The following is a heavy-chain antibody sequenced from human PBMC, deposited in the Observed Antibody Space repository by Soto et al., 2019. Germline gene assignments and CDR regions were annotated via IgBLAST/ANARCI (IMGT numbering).Heavy chain of an antibody. CDR1: GSSISSGYY. D-gene: IGHD3-22*01. Sequence: ASETLSLTCAVSGSSISSGYYWGWIRQPPGKGLEWIGSIYHIGNTYYKPSLKRRVTMSVDTSKNQFSLKLSSVTAADTAVYYCARDPPDYYDSAGYYPHYFDYWGQGILVTVSS. J-gene: IGHJ4*02. CDR3: ARDPPDYYDSAGYYPHYFDY. CDR2: IYHIGNT. V-gene: IGHV4-38-2*02.